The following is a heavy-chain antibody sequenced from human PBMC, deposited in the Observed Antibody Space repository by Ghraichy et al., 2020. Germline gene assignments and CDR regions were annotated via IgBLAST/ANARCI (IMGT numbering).Heavy chain of an antibody. Sequence: SETLSLTCTVSGGAIANYFWSWIRQAPGKGLEWIGYIYYSGTTEYNPSLKSRVTISIDTSNTQFSLEVSSLTAADTAVYYCARGWILATYYYGIDVWGQGTTVTVSS. CDR1: GGAIANYF. D-gene: IGHD1-1*01. J-gene: IGHJ6*02. CDR2: IYYSGTT. CDR3: ARGWILATYYYGIDV. V-gene: IGHV4-59*12.